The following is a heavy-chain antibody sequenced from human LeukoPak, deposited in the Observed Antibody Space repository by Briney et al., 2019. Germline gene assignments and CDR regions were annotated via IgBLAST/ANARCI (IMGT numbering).Heavy chain of an antibody. CDR2: IYYTENT. D-gene: IGHD5-18*01. Sequence: SETLSLTCTVSGGSVSSGSYYWSWIRQPPGKGLEWIGYIYYTENTNYNPSLKSRVTISVDTSKSQFSLKLSSVTTADTAVYYCAGDSYGFDYWGQGILVTVSS. CDR1: GGSVSSGSYY. V-gene: IGHV4-61*01. CDR3: AGDSYGFDY. J-gene: IGHJ4*02.